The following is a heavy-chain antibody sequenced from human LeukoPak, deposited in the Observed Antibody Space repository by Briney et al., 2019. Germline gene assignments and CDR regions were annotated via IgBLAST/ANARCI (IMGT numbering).Heavy chain of an antibody. CDR2: ISSSSSYI. V-gene: IGHV3-21*01. CDR1: GFTFSSYS. CDR3: ARGADGVSSNSRGWFDP. Sequence: PGGSLRLSCTASGFTFSSYSMNWVRQAPGKGLEWVSSISSSSSYIYYADSVKGRFTISRDNARNSLYLQMNTLRAEDTAVYSCARGADGVSSNSRGWFDPWGQGTLVTVSS. D-gene: IGHD2-15*01. J-gene: IGHJ5*02.